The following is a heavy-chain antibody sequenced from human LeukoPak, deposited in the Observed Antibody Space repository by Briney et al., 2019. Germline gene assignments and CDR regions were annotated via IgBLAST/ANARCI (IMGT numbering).Heavy chain of an antibody. CDR3: ASIQPGSFWSGYYLDY. J-gene: IGHJ4*02. CDR2: INWNGGNT. V-gene: IGHV3-20*04. CDR1: GFTFDDYG. Sequence: GGSLRLSCAASGFTFDDYGMSWVRQAPGKGLEWVSGINWNGGNTGYADSVKGRFTISRDNAKNSLYLQMNSLRAEDTALYYCASIQPGSFWSGYYLDYWGQGTLVTVSS. D-gene: IGHD3-3*01.